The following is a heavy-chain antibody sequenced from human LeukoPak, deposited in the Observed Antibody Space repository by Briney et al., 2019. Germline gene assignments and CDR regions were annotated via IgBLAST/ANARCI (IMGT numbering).Heavy chain of an antibody. Sequence: GGSLRLSCAASGFTFSNYWVHWVRQAPGEGLVWVSRVNIDGSDTAYADSVKGRFTISRDNAKNTLFLQMNSLRAEDTAVYYCAKASGYGYNYPFDYWGQGTLVTVSS. V-gene: IGHV3-74*01. CDR3: AKASGYGYNYPFDY. J-gene: IGHJ4*02. CDR1: GFTFSNYW. D-gene: IGHD5-18*01. CDR2: VNIDGSDT.